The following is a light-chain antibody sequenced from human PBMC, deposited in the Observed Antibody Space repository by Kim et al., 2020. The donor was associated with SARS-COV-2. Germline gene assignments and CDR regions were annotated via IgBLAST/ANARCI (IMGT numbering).Light chain of an antibody. CDR1: KLGDKY. Sequence: SYELTQPPSVSVSPGQTASITCSGEKLGDKYACWYQQKPGQSPVLVIYQDSKRPSGIPERFSGSNSGNTATLTISGTQAMDEADYYVQAWDSITAVVGGG. CDR2: QDS. CDR3: QAWDSITAV. V-gene: IGLV3-1*01. J-gene: IGLJ7*01.